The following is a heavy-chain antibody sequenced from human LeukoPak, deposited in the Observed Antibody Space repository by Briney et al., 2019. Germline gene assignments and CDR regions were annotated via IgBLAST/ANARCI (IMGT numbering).Heavy chain of an antibody. Sequence: PGGSLRPSCAASGFTVTTKTMSWVRQAPGKGLEWVSDIYSGGNTDYRDSVKGRFTIYRDTSKNTLYLQMNSLTVEDTAVYYCARDLQQLVQRSGSWGQGTLVTVSS. CDR1: GFTVTTKT. CDR2: IYSGGNT. J-gene: IGHJ5*02. D-gene: IGHD6-13*01. CDR3: ARDLQQLVQRSGS. V-gene: IGHV3-53*01.